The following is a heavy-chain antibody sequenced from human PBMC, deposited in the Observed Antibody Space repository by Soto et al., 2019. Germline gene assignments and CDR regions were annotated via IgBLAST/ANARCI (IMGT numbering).Heavy chain of an antibody. J-gene: IGHJ5*02. CDR2: IYYSGST. D-gene: IGHD3-10*01. V-gene: IGHV4-30-4*01. CDR3: ARGGHLWFGELSYGYNWFDP. CDR1: GGSISSGDYY. Sequence: SETLSLTSTVSGGSISSGDYYWSWIRQPPGKSLEWIGYIYYSGSTYYNPSLKSRVTISVDTSKNQFSLKLSSVTAADTAVYYCARGGHLWFGELSYGYNWFDPWGQGTLVTVSS.